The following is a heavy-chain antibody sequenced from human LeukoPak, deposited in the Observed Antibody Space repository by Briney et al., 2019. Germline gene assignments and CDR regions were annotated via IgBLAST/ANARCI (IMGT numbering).Heavy chain of an antibody. J-gene: IGHJ5*02. CDR2: ISGSSAYI. V-gene: IGHV3-21*01. CDR3: VRIPNSANFPNWFDP. D-gene: IGHD2/OR15-2a*01. CDR1: GFTFSNYN. Sequence: PGGSLRLSCAASGFTFSNYNMSWVRQAPEKGLEWISSISGSSAYIYYADSVKGRFTISRDNAKNSLYLQMNSLRADDTAMYYCVRIPNSANFPNWFDPWGQGTLVTVSS.